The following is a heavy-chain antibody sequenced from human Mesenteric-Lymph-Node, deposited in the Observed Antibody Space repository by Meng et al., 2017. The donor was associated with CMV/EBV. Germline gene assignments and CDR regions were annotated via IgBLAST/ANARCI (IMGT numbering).Heavy chain of an antibody. J-gene: IGHJ4*02. V-gene: IGHV3-72*01. CDR3: AKEKDRFCSSTSCYPDY. Sequence: GGSLRLSCAVSGFTFSDHYMDWVRQAPGKGLEWVGRTRNKANSYTTEYAASVKGRFTISRDDSKNSLYLQMNSLKTEDTAVYYCAKEKDRFCSSTSCYPDYWGQGTLVTVSS. CDR2: TRNKANSYTT. CDR1: GFTFSDHY. D-gene: IGHD2-2*01.